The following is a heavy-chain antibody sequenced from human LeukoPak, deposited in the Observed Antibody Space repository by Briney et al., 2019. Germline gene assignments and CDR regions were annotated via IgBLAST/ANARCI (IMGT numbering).Heavy chain of an antibody. Sequence: GASVKVSCKASGYTFTSYGISWVRQAPGQGLEWMGWISAYNGKTNYKKKFQGRVTMTTDTSTSTAYMEMRSLRSDDTAVYYCARGSLVGATTSLDYWGQGTLVTVSS. V-gene: IGHV1-18*01. CDR1: GYTFTSYG. D-gene: IGHD1-26*01. J-gene: IGHJ4*02. CDR3: ARGSLVGATTSLDY. CDR2: ISAYNGKT.